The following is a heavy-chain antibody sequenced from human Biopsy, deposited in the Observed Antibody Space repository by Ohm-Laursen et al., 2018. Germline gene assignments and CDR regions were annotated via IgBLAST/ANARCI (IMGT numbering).Heavy chain of an antibody. J-gene: IGHJ4*02. Sequence: ASVKASCKASVYTFTDYYIHWVRQAPGQGLEWTVWTSPKSGGTNYAQKFQGNITMTKNTSMSTAYMEMSRLRSDGTAVYYCALQSVAQMKNFDYWGQGTLVTVSS. D-gene: IGHD6-19*01. CDR1: VYTFTDYY. CDR3: ALQSVAQMKNFDY. CDR2: TSPKSGGT. V-gene: IGHV1-2*02.